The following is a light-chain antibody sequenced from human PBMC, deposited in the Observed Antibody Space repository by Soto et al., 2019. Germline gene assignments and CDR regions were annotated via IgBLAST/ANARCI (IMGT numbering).Light chain of an antibody. CDR3: SSYTSSGTWV. CDR2: EVS. Sequence: QSVLTRPASVSGSPGKSITIAFTGSSSDVGGYNYVSWYQQFPGKAPKLMISEVSNRPSGVSSRFSGSRSGNTASLTISGLQAEDEAAYYCSSYTSSGTWVFGGGTKVTVL. V-gene: IGLV2-14*01. J-gene: IGLJ3*02. CDR1: SSDVGGYNY.